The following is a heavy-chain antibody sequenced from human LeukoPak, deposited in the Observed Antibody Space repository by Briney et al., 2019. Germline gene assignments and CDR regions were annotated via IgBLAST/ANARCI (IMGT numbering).Heavy chain of an antibody. D-gene: IGHD3-22*01. CDR2: INYSGST. J-gene: IGHJ4*02. Sequence: SETLSLTCTFSGGSISNYFWNWIRQTAGKGLEWIGSINYSGSTNYNPSLKSRGTMSVDTSKNQFSLKLTSVTAADTAVYYCARMSSGYYIDYWGQGTLVTVSS. V-gene: IGHV4-59*01. CDR1: GGSISNYF. CDR3: ARMSSGYYIDY.